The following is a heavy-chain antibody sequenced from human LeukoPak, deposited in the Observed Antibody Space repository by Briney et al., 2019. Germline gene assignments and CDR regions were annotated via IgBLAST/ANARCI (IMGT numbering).Heavy chain of an antibody. CDR1: GYTFTGYY. Sequence: GASVTVSCTASGYTFTGYYMHWVRQAPGQGLEWMGRINPNSGGTNYAQKFQGRVTMTRDTSISTAYMELSRLRSDDTAVYYCARVLGTRLTNYYYYGMDVWGQGTTVTVSS. J-gene: IGHJ6*02. V-gene: IGHV1-2*06. D-gene: IGHD1-14*01. CDR3: ARVLGTRLTNYYYYGMDV. CDR2: INPNSGGT.